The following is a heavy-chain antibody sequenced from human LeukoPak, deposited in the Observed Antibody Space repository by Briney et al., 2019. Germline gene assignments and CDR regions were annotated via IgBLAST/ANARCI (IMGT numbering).Heavy chain of an antibody. CDR1: GFTFSSYS. CDR2: ISSSSSYI. CDR3: ARASPSIAALDY. V-gene: IGHV3-21*01. D-gene: IGHD6-6*01. Sequence: PGGSLRLSCAASGFTFSSYSMNWVRQAPGKGLEWVSSISSSSSYIYYADSVKGRFTISRDNAKNSLYLQMNSLRAEDTAVYYCARASPSIAALDYWGQGTLVTVSS. J-gene: IGHJ4*02.